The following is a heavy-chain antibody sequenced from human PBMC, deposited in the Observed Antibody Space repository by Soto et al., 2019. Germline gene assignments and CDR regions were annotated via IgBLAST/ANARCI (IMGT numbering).Heavy chain of an antibody. J-gene: IGHJ6*02. CDR1: GFKFNDYH. CDR3: VSCAPTTFGAHLQCHDPRVDV. V-gene: IGHV3-11*03. Sequence: AGSLRLSCEASGFKFNDYHMSWIRQARGKGLEWISYISSSGSYTTYTDSVKGRFTISSDNAKSSLYLQMKNLRSDDTAIYYCVSCAPTTFGAHLQCHDPRVDVWGQGNTVTVSS. D-gene: IGHD3-3*01. CDR2: ISSSGSYT.